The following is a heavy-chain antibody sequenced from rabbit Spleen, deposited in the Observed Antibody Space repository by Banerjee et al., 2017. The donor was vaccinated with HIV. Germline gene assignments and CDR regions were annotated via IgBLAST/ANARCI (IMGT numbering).Heavy chain of an antibody. V-gene: IGHV1S45*01. CDR3: ARGSAAMTMVITGFYFNL. Sequence: QEQLVESGGGLVQPEGSLTLTCTASGFSFSSYYYMCWVRQAPGKGLESIACIYGGSGGSTWYASWAKGRFTISKTSSTTVTLQLTSLTAADMATYFCARGSAAMTMVITGFYFNLWGQGTLVTVS. CDR2: IYGGSGGST. D-gene: IGHD2-1*01. CDR1: GFSFSSYYY. J-gene: IGHJ4*01.